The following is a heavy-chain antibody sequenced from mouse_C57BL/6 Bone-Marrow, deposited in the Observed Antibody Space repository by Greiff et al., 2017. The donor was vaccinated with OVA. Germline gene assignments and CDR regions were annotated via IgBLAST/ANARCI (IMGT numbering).Heavy chain of an antibody. Sequence: EVKLMESGEGLVKPGGSLKLSCAASGFTFSSYAMSWVRQTPEKRLEWVAYISSGGDYIYYADTVKGRFTISRDNARNTLYLQMSSLKSEDTAMYYCTREGGYYGSSHWGQGTLVTVSA. J-gene: IGHJ3*01. CDR2: ISSGGDYI. CDR1: GFTFSSYA. D-gene: IGHD1-1*01. CDR3: TREGGYYGSSH. V-gene: IGHV5-9-1*02.